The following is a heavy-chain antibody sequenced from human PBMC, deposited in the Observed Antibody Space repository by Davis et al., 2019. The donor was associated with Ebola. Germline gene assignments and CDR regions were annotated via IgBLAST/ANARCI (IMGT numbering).Heavy chain of an antibody. CDR1: GFTFSNFG. Sequence: PGGSLRLSCAASGFTFSNFGMHWVRRAPGKGLEWVAFMRYDGINKYYADSVKGRFTISRDRSKNTLYLQMTSLRAEDTALYYCARSGIKLFGVVSGLDYYYMDVWGKGTTVAVSS. CDR3: ARSGIKLFGVVSGLDYYYMDV. D-gene: IGHD3-3*01. J-gene: IGHJ6*03. V-gene: IGHV3-30*02. CDR2: MRYDGINK.